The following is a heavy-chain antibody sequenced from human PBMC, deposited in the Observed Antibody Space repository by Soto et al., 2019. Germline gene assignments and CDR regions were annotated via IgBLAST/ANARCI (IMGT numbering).Heavy chain of an antibody. CDR3: ARSPDGYSYGDS. J-gene: IGHJ5*01. Sequence: EVQLVESGGGLVQPGGSLRLSCAASGFTSSYFHWVRQPPGKGLVWVSRINSDGSRTRYADSVKGGFTISRDNAKNTLYLQMDRLRAEDTAVYYCARSPDGYSYGDSWGQGTLVTVSS. D-gene: IGHD5-18*01. V-gene: IGHV3-74*01. CDR1: GFTSSYF. CDR2: INSDGSRT.